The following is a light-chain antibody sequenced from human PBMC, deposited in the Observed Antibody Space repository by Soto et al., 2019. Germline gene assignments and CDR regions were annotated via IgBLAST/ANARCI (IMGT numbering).Light chain of an antibody. Sequence: QSALTQPASVSGSPGQSVTISCTGTSSDVGSYNLVSWYQKYPDKAPKLMIYEATKRPSGVSNRFSGSKSGNTASLTISGLQAEDEADYYCCSYAGSRTLVFGGGTKVTVL. V-gene: IGLV2-23*01. CDR2: EAT. J-gene: IGLJ2*01. CDR3: CSYAGSRTLV. CDR1: SSDVGSYNL.